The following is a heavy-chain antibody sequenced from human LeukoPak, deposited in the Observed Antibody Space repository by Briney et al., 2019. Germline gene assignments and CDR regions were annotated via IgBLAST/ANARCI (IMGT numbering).Heavy chain of an antibody. D-gene: IGHD3-22*01. J-gene: IGHJ4*02. Sequence: PSETLSLTCTVSGGSISSYYWSWIRQPPGKGLEWIAYIYYSGSTNYNPSLKSRVTISVDTSKNRFSLKLSSVTAADTAVYYCARVPNYYYDSSGYYYVQSYFDYWGQGTLVTVSS. CDR1: GGSISSYY. CDR2: IYYSGST. V-gene: IGHV4-59*12. CDR3: ARVPNYYYDSSGYYYVQSYFDY.